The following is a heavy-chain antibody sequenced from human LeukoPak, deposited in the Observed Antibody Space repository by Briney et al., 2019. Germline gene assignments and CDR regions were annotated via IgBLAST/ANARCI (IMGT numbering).Heavy chain of an antibody. Sequence: SETLSLTCTVSGGSISSYYWSWTRQPPGKGLEWIGYIYYSGSTNYNPSLKSRVTISVDTSKNQFSLKLSSVTAADTAVYYCARVQIYGDDAFDIWGQGTMVTVSS. CDR1: GGSISSYY. CDR3: ARVQIYGDDAFDI. V-gene: IGHV4-59*01. D-gene: IGHD4-17*01. J-gene: IGHJ3*02. CDR2: IYYSGST.